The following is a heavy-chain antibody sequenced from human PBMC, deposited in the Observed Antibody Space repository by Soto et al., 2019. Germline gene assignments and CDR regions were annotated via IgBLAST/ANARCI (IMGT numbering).Heavy chain of an antibody. CDR1: GFTFSTYG. CDR2: ISGSAATT. D-gene: IGHD5-18*01. CDR3: ARQHLWNFRWLDP. V-gene: IGHV3-23*01. Sequence: PGGSLRLSCAASGFTFSTYGMSWVRQAPGKGLEWVSSISGSAATTDYADSVKGRFTISRDNSQNTLFLQMNSLKAEDTATYFCARQHLWNFRWLDPWGQGTMVTVYS. J-gene: IGHJ5*02.